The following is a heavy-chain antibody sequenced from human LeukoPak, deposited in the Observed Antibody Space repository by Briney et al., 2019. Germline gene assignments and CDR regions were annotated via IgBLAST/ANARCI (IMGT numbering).Heavy chain of an antibody. D-gene: IGHD2-2*01. J-gene: IGHJ4*02. Sequence: GGSLRLSYAASGFTFSSYAMSWVRQAPGKGLEWVSYISSSSSDTNYADSVKGRFTISRDNAKKSLYLQMNSLRAEDTAVYYCASGNWGCSTATCDYFDYWGQGTLVTVSS. V-gene: IGHV3-11*03. CDR2: ISSSSSDT. CDR1: GFTFSSYA. CDR3: ASGNWGCSTATCDYFDY.